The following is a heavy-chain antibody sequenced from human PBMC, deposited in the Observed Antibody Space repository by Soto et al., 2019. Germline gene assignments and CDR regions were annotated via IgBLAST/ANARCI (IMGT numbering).Heavy chain of an antibody. CDR1: TKYG. Sequence: TKYGISGIQQAPGQGLEWMGWIKPDNGDTNYAQKFQGRVTRTTDTSSNTAYMELRSLRSDDTAVYYCATSYDSGFDPWGQGTLVSVSS. D-gene: IGHD5-12*01. V-gene: IGHV1-18*04. CDR2: IKPDNGDT. J-gene: IGHJ5*02. CDR3: ATSYDSGFDP.